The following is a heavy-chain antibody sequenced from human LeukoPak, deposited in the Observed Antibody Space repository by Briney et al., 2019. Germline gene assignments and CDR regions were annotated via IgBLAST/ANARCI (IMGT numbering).Heavy chain of an antibody. J-gene: IGHJ6*03. D-gene: IGHD5-24*01. CDR2: ISGNGGHT. Sequence: GSLRLSCAASGITFSSHAMSWVRQAPGEGVEWVSLISGNGGHTYYGDSVKGRFTISRDNSTNRLYLQMNSLRPEDTAVYYCAKGGAATMRDGYNYYYYYMEVWGRGTTVTVSS. CDR1: GITFSSHA. V-gene: IGHV3-23*01. CDR3: AKGGAATMRDGYNYYYYYMEV.